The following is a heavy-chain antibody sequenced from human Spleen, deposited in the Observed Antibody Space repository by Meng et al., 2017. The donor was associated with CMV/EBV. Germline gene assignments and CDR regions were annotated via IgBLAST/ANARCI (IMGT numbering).Heavy chain of an antibody. V-gene: IGHV4-38-2*02. J-gene: IGHJ5*02. D-gene: IGHD6-13*01. CDR3: ARLTHRTSWPNWFDP. Sequence: SETLSLTCTVSGYSISSGYYWGWIRQPPGKGLEWIGSIYHSGSTYYNPSLKSRVTISLDTSKNQFSLRLSSVTAADTAVYFCARLTHRTSWPNWFDPWGQGTLVTVSS. CDR2: IYHSGST. CDR1: GYSISSGYY.